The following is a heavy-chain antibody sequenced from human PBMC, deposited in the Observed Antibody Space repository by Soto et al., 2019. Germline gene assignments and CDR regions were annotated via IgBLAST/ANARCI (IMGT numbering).Heavy chain of an antibody. CDR1: GGSISTYY. Sequence: SETLSLTCTVSGGSISTYYWSWIRQFPGKGLEWIGYIYYTGSTNYNPSLRSRVTISVDTSKNQFSLSLGSVTAADTAVYYCARHLFGDNSHYYYGLDVWGQGTTVTVS. V-gene: IGHV4-59*08. D-gene: IGHD4-17*01. CDR2: IYYTGST. J-gene: IGHJ6*02. CDR3: ARHLFGDNSHYYYGLDV.